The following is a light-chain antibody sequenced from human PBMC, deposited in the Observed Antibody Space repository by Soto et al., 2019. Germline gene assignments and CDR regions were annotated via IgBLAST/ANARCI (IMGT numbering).Light chain of an antibody. CDR2: DDA. CDR1: KVENKN. Sequence: SYELPQPPSVSVAPGQTARITCGGEKVENKNVHWYQQKAGQAPVLVVFDDADRPSGIPDRFSGSKSGNTASLTISGLQADDEADYYCCSYVGSYTFVLGSGTKLTVL. V-gene: IGLV3-21*02. J-gene: IGLJ1*01. CDR3: CSYVGSYTFV.